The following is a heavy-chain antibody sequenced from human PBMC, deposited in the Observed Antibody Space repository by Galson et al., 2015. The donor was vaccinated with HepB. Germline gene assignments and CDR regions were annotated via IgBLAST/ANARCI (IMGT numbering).Heavy chain of an antibody. V-gene: IGHV4-39*01. D-gene: IGHD4-23*01. CDR3: ARVGIYGGNGHFDY. J-gene: IGHJ4*02. Sequence: ETLSLTCTVSGGSISSSSYYWGWIRQPPGKGLEWIGSIYYSGSTYYNPSLKSRVTISVDTSKNQFSLKLSSVTAADTTVYYCARVGIYGGNGHFDYWGQGTLVTVSS. CDR1: GGSISSSSYY. CDR2: IYYSGST.